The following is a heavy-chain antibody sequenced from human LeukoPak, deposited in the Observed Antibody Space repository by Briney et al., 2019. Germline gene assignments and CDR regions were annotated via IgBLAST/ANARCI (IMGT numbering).Heavy chain of an antibody. V-gene: IGHV3-7*01. J-gene: IGHJ4*02. Sequence: ETLSLTCTVSGGSISSSSYYWGWIRQAPGKGLEWVANIKQDGSEKYYVDSVKGRFTISRDNAENSLYLQMNSLRAEDTAVYYCAREGGKAGESDYWGQGTLVTVSS. CDR1: GGSISSSSYY. D-gene: IGHD3-10*01. CDR2: IKQDGSEK. CDR3: AREGGKAGESDY.